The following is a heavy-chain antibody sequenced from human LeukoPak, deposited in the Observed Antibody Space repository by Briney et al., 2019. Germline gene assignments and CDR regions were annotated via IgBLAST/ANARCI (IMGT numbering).Heavy chain of an antibody. D-gene: IGHD5-18*01. Sequence: PSETLSLTCTVSGGSISSYYWSWIRQPAGKGLEWIGRIYTSGSTNYNPSLKSRVTMSVDTSKNQFSLKLSSVTAADTAVYYCARDGRGYSYGYNDYGGNSVFDYWGQGTLVTISS. V-gene: IGHV4-4*07. CDR1: GGSISSYY. CDR3: ARDGRGYSYGYNDYGGNSVFDY. J-gene: IGHJ4*02. CDR2: IYTSGST.